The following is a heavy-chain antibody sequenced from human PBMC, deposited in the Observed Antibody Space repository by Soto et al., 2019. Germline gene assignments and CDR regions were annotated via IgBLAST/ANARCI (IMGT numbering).Heavy chain of an antibody. V-gene: IGHV4-31*03. Sequence: SETLSLTCTVSGGSISSGGYYWSWIRQHPGKGLEWIGYIYYSGSTYYNLSLKSRLTISVDTSKNQFSLKLSSVTAADTAVYYCARDYSYGWFDDWGQGVLVTVSS. CDR2: IYYSGST. D-gene: IGHD5-18*01. J-gene: IGHJ4*02. CDR3: ARDYSYGWFDD. CDR1: GGSISSGGYY.